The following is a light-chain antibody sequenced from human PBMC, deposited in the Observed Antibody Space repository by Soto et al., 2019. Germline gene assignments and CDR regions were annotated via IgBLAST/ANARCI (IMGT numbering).Light chain of an antibody. CDR2: GAS. V-gene: IGKV3D-15*01. CDR3: QQRADWPIT. Sequence: EIVMTQSPATLSVSPGERATLSCRASQSVSSNLAWYQQKPGQAPRLLIDGASSRATGIPDRFSGSGSGTEFTLTISSLEPDDFAVYYCQQRADWPITFGQGTRLEIK. CDR1: QSVSSN. J-gene: IGKJ5*01.